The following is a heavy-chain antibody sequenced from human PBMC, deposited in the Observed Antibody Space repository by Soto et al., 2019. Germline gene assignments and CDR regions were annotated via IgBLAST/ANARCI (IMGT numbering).Heavy chain of an antibody. CDR2: IYHSGST. Sequence: QLQLQECGSGLVKPSQTLSLTCAVSGGSISSAGYSWSWIREPPGKGLEWIGYIYHSGSTYYNPSLKSRVTISVDRSKNLFSLKLSSVTAADTAVYYCARGGYYGSGPPFDPWGQGTLVTVSS. V-gene: IGHV4-30-2*01. D-gene: IGHD3-10*01. J-gene: IGHJ5*02. CDR3: ARGGYYGSGPPFDP. CDR1: GGSISSAGYS.